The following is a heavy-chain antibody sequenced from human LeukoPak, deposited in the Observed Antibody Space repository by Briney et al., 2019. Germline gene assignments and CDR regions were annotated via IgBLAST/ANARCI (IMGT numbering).Heavy chain of an antibody. CDR2: IIPIFGTA. CDR1: GGTFSSYA. J-gene: IGHJ6*02. CDR3: ARGNQATLIPLYYYYGMDV. V-gene: IGHV1-69*13. D-gene: IGHD1-14*01. Sequence: SVKVSCKASGGTFSSYAISWVRQAPGQGLEWMGGIIPIFGTANYAQKFQGRVTITADESTSTAYMELSSLRSEDTAVYCCARGNQATLIPLYYYYGMDVWGQGTTVTVSS.